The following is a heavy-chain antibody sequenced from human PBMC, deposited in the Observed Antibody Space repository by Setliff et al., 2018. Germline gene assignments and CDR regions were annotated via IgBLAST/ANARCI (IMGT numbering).Heavy chain of an antibody. CDR2: ISSSSTTI. D-gene: IGHD1-20*01. Sequence: PGGSLRLSCAASGFTFSSYGMNWVRQAPGKGLEWLSYISSSSTTIYYADSVKGRFTVSRDNAKNSLYLQMNRLRADDVAVYYCARSSDPIKRDYMDGWGNGTPVTVSS. CDR1: GFTFSSYG. CDR3: ARSSDPIKRDYMDG. J-gene: IGHJ6*03. V-gene: IGHV3-48*01.